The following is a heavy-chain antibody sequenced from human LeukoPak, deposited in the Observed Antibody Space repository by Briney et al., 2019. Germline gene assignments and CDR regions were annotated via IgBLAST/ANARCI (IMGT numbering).Heavy chain of an antibody. D-gene: IGHD3-10*01. V-gene: IGHV1-24*01. CDR1: GYTLTELS. Sequence: GASVKVSCKVSGYTLTELSMHWVRQAPGKGLEWMGGFDPEDGGTIYAQKFQGRVTMTEDTSTDTAYMELSSLRSEDTAVYYCATDVNYYGSGSYNFWGQGTLVTVSS. CDR3: ATDVNYYGSGSYNF. J-gene: IGHJ4*02. CDR2: FDPEDGGT.